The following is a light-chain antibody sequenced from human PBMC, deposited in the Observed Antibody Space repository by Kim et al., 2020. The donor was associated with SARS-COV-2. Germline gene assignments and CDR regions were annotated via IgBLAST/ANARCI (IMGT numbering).Light chain of an antibody. CDR1: SLRSYY. CDR3: TSRNRKKKVV. J-gene: IGLJ2*01. V-gene: IGLV3-19*01. CDR2: GKN. Sequence: ALGQTVRITCQGDSLRSYYQTGYQQKQGKAPIFVIYGKNNRPPGIPDRFSGPSSENTASLTITGTQAGVGADYNCTSRNRKKKVVFAEGPRLTV.